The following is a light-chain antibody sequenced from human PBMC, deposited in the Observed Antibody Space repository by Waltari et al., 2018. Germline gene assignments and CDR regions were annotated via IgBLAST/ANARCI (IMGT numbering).Light chain of an antibody. V-gene: IGKV1-9*01. J-gene: IGKJ1*01. CDR2: AAS. CDR3: QQPYFSPRP. CDR1: QGISNY. Sequence: DIQLTQSPSFLSASVGDRVTITCRASQGISNYLAWYQQKPGKAPQVLIYAASTLRSGVPARFSGSGAGTEFTLTISSLQPEDFATYYCQQPYFSPRPFGQGTKVDVK.